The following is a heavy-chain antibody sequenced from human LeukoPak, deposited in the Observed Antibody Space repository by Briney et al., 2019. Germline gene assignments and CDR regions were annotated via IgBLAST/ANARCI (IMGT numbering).Heavy chain of an antibody. CDR3: ARDLVAGAYTFDI. Sequence: SGGSLRLSCAASGFTFTTYTMNWVRQAPGKGLEWVSFISSSGATVYYAASVKGRFTVSRDNAKNSLYLQMNSLRAEDTAIYYCARDLVAGAYTFDIWGQGTMVTVSS. V-gene: IGHV3-48*04. J-gene: IGHJ3*02. CDR2: ISSSGATV. D-gene: IGHD3-16*01. CDR1: GFTFTTYT.